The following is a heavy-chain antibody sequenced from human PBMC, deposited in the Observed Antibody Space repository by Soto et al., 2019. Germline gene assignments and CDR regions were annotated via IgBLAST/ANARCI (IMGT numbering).Heavy chain of an antibody. Sequence: SETLSLTCTVSGGSISSYYWSWIRQPPGKGLEWIGYIYYSGSTNYNPSLKSRVTISVDTSKNQFSLKLSSVTAADTAVYYCARRKNDILTGFDYYYYYMDVWGKGTTVTVSS. CDR2: IYYSGST. CDR1: GGSISSYY. D-gene: IGHD3-9*01. V-gene: IGHV4-59*08. CDR3: ARRKNDILTGFDYYYYYMDV. J-gene: IGHJ6*03.